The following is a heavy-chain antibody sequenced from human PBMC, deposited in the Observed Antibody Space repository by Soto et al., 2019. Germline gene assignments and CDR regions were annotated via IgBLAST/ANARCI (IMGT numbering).Heavy chain of an antibody. V-gene: IGHV1-69*02. CDR2: IIPILGIA. Sequence: ASVKVSCKASGGTFSSYTISWVRQAPGQGLEWMGRIIPILGIANYAQKFQGRVTITADKSTSTAYMELSSLRSEDTAVYYCARGQSRPLCSSTSCYLEDYYYMDVWGKGTTVTVSS. CDR1: GGTFSSYT. D-gene: IGHD2-2*01. J-gene: IGHJ6*03. CDR3: ARGQSRPLCSSTSCYLEDYYYMDV.